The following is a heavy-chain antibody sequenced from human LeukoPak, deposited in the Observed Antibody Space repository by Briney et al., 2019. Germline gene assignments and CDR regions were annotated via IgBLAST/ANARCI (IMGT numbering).Heavy chain of an antibody. D-gene: IGHD1-14*01. CDR3: ASESLGFGKSDC. Sequence: SETLSLTCTVSGGSISSSSYYWGWIRQPPGKGLAWIGSIYYSGSTSYNPSLKSRVTMSVDTSKKQFSLKLRSVTAADTAVYYCASESLGFGKSDCWGQGTLVTVSS. CDR1: GGSISSSSYY. V-gene: IGHV4-39*01. CDR2: IYYSGST. J-gene: IGHJ4*02.